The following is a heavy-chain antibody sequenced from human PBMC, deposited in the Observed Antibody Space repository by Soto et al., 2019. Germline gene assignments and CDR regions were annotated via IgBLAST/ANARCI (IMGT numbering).Heavy chain of an antibody. D-gene: IGHD7-27*01. J-gene: IGHJ5*02. Sequence: QVQLQESGPGLVKPSQTLSLTCTVSGGSISSGGYYWTWIRQHPGTGLEWIGYSYNSGSSFYNPSLKSLLTISVDTSQNQLSLEVRSVTAADTAVYYCARAAGNSRLGSVWFDPWGPGTLVTVAS. CDR2: SYNSGSS. CDR1: GGSISSGGYY. V-gene: IGHV4-31*01. CDR3: ARAAGNSRLGSVWFDP.